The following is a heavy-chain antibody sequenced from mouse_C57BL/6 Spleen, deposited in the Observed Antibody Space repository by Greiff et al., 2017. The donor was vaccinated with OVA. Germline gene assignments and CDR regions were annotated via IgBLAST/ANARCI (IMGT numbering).Heavy chain of an antibody. CDR2: IHPNSGST. Sequence: QVQLKQPGAELVKPGASVKLSCKASGYTFTSYWLHWVKQRPGQGLEWIGMIHPNSGSTNYNEKFKSKATLTVDKSSSTAYMQLSSLTSEDSAVYYCAPYGSRYAMDYWGQGTSVTVSS. V-gene: IGHV1-64*01. D-gene: IGHD1-1*01. CDR1: GYTFTSYW. CDR3: APYGSRYAMDY. J-gene: IGHJ4*01.